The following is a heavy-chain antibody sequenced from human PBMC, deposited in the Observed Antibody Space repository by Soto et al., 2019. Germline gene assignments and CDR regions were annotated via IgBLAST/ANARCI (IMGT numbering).Heavy chain of an antibody. CDR2: INPHSGNT. CDR3: ARAVYCGSECYSYGMDV. V-gene: IGHV1-2*02. D-gene: IGHD2-21*01. CDR1: GYTFTDDY. Sequence: ASVKVSCKTSGYTFTDDYLHWVRQAPGQGLEWMGWINPHSGNTNYAQKFLGRVSMTRDTSISTAYMELLSLTSDDTAIYYCARAVYCGSECYSYGMDVWGKGTTVSVS. J-gene: IGHJ6*04.